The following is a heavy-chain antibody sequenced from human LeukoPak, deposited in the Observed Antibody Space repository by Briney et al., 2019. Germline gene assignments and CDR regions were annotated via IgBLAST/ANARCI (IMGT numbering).Heavy chain of an antibody. V-gene: IGHV4-4*07. J-gene: IGHJ6*03. D-gene: IGHD3-10*01. Sequence: PSETLSLTCTVSGGSISSYYWSWIRQPAGKGLEWIGRIYTSGSTNYNPSLKSRVTMSVDTSKNQFSLKLSSVTAADTAVYYCARGRITMVRGVITDYYYYYMDVWGKGTTVTISS. CDR1: GGSISSYY. CDR3: ARGRITMVRGVITDYYYYYMDV. CDR2: IYTSGST.